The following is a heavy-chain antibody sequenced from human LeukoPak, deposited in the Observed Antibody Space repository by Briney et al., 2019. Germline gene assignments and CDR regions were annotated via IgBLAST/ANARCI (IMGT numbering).Heavy chain of an antibody. J-gene: IGHJ6*02. D-gene: IGHD2/OR15-2a*01. CDR1: GGSISSGSYY. CDR3: ARGTLGLFRYYYGMDV. CDR2: IYTSGST. V-gene: IGHV4-61*02. Sequence: PSQTLSLTCTVSGGSISSGSYYWSWIRQPAGKGLEWIGRIYTSGSTNYNPSLKSRVTISVDTSKNQFSLKLSSVTAADTAVYYCARGTLGLFRYYYGMDVWGQGTTVAVSS.